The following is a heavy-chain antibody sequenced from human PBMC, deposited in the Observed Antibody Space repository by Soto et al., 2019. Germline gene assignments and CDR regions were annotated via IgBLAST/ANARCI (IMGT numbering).Heavy chain of an antibody. CDR3: ARDAPYDDFWSGVMELYYYGMDV. D-gene: IGHD3-3*01. CDR2: ITAHNGNT. J-gene: IGHJ6*02. CDR1: GYTFSNYA. Sequence: QVQLVQSGGEVKKPGASVKVSCKASGYTFSNYAISWVRQAPGQGLEWMGWITAHNGNTKYAQKVQARFTMTTDTSTSTASMELRSLTSDDTAVYYCARDAPYDDFWSGVMELYYYGMDVWGQGTTVTVSS. V-gene: IGHV1-18*01.